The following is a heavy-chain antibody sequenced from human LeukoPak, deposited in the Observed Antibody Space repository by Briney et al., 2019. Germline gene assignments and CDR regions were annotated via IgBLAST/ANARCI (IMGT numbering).Heavy chain of an antibody. CDR2: VSGSGSTV. J-gene: IGHJ4*02. CDR1: GFTFSDHI. Sequence: GGSLRLSCAASGFTFSDHIMNWVRQLPGKRLEWVAYVSGSGSTVYYADSVKGRFTISRDNGKSSLYLQMNSLRVEDTALYYCVRQLASWGQGTLVTVSS. CDR3: VRQLAS. V-gene: IGHV3-48*01.